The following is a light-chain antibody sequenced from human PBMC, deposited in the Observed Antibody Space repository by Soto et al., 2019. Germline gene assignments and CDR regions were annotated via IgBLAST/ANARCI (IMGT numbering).Light chain of an antibody. V-gene: IGKV2-24*01. CDR2: KVS. CDR3: MQATQFPRYT. Sequence: DIVMTQTPLSSPVTLGQPASISCRSSQSLVHSDGNTYLSWLHQRPGQPPRLLIYKVSHRLSGVPDRFSGSGAGTDFTLKISRVEAEDVGVYYCMQATQFPRYTFGQGTKVEIK. J-gene: IGKJ2*01. CDR1: QSLVHSDGNTY.